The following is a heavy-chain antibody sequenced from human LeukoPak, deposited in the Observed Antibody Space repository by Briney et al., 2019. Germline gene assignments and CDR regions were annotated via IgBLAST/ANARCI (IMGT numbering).Heavy chain of an antibody. D-gene: IGHD3-22*01. Sequence: GGSLRLSSAASVFTFSTYSMNWVRQAPGKGLEWVSSISSSSSYIYYADSVKGRFTISRDNAKNSLYLQMNSLRAEDTAVYYCARVTGYYDSSGYIDYWGQGTLVTVSS. J-gene: IGHJ4*02. CDR1: VFTFSTYS. V-gene: IGHV3-21*01. CDR2: ISSSSSYI. CDR3: ARVTGYYDSSGYIDY.